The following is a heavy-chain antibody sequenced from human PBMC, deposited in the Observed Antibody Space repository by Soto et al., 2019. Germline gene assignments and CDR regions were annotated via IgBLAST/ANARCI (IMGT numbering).Heavy chain of an antibody. CDR1: GYTFTSHG. Sequence: QVQLVQSGAEVKKPGASMKVSCKASGYTFTSHGISWVRQAPGQELEWMGWNNVYNGDTSYARKFQGSASMNADSSTNTAYLELMRLRSVDTDENYCARDDLGIQLLTPSHFDQCGQGTLV. CDR3: ARDDLGIQLLTPSHFDQ. D-gene: IGHD3-10*01. V-gene: IGHV1-18*04. CDR2: NNVYNGDT. J-gene: IGHJ4*02.